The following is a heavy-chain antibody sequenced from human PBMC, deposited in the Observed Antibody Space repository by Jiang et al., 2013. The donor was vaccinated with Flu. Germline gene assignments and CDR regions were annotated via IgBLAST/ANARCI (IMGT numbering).Heavy chain of an antibody. V-gene: IGHV1-2*04. CDR2: INPNSGGT. D-gene: IGHD5-18*01. CDR3: ARAAAGTAMVIRGGFDY. CDR1: GYTFTGYY. Sequence: GAEVKKPGASVKVSCKASGYTFTGYYMHWVRQAPGQGLEWMGWINPNSGGTNYAQKFQGWVTMTRDTSISTAYMELSRLRSDDTAVYYCARAAAGTAMVIRGGFDYWGQGTLVTVSS. J-gene: IGHJ4*02.